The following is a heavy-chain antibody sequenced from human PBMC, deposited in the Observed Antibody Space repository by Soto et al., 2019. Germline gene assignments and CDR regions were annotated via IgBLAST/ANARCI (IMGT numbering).Heavy chain of an antibody. CDR3: AICRDGYTPRWEY. CDR1: GGTFSSYT. CDR2: IIPILGIA. J-gene: IGHJ4*02. D-gene: IGHD5-12*01. Sequence: QVQLVQSGAAVKKPGSSVKVSCKASGGTFSSYTISWVRQAPGQGLEWMGRIIPILGIANYAQKFQGRVTITADKSTSTAYMELSSLRSEDTAVYYCAICRDGYTPRWEYWGQGTLVTVSS. V-gene: IGHV1-69*02.